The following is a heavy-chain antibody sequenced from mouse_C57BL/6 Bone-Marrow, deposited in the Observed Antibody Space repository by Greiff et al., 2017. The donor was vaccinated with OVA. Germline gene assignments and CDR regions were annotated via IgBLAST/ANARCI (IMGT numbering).Heavy chain of an antibody. Sequence: EVQGVESGGDLVKPGGSLKLSCAASGFTFSSYGMSWVRQTPDKRLEWVATISSGGSYTYYPDSVKGRFTISRDNAKNTLYLQMSSLKSEDTAMYYCARLRTGGFWFAYWGQGTLVTVSA. V-gene: IGHV5-6*01. D-gene: IGHD4-1*01. J-gene: IGHJ3*01. CDR1: GFTFSSYG. CDR3: ARLRTGGFWFAY. CDR2: ISSGGSYT.